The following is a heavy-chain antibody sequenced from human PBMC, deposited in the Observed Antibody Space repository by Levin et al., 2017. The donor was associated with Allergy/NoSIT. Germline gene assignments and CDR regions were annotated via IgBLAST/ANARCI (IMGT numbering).Heavy chain of an antibody. J-gene: IGHJ6*02. CDR2: INHSGST. Sequence: MASETLSLTCAVYGGSFSGYYWSWIRQPPGKGLEWIGEINHSGSTNYNPSLKSRVTISVDTSKNQFSLKLSSVTAADTAVYYCARRRRIAVAVQLRRYYYYGMDVWGQGTTVTVSS. CDR1: GGSFSGYY. D-gene: IGHD6-19*01. V-gene: IGHV4-34*01. CDR3: ARRRRIAVAVQLRRYYYYGMDV.